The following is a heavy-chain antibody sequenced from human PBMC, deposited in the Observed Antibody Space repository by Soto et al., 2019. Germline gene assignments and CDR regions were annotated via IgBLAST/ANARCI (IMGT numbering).Heavy chain of an antibody. D-gene: IGHD3-22*01. V-gene: IGHV3-23*01. CDR1: GFTFSSYA. CDR2: ISGSGGST. J-gene: IGHJ6*02. Sequence: GGSLRLSCAASGFTFSSYAMSWVRQAPGKGLEWVSAISGSGGSTYYADSVKGRFTISRDNSKNTLYLQMNSLRAEDTAVYYCAKVREGYYDSSGYYFAHYYYYGMDVWGQGTTVTVSS. CDR3: AKVREGYYDSSGYYFAHYYYYGMDV.